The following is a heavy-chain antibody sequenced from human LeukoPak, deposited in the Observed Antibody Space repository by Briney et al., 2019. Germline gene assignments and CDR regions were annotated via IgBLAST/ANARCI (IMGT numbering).Heavy chain of an antibody. V-gene: IGHV3-23*01. Sequence: GGSLRLSCAASGFTFSSYSMNWVRQAPGKGLEWVSAISGSGGSTYYADSVKGRFTISRDNSKNTLYLQMNSLRAEDTAVYYCAKDNHDSSGYPGYWGQGTLVTVSS. CDR1: GFTFSSYS. D-gene: IGHD3-22*01. CDR2: ISGSGGST. J-gene: IGHJ4*02. CDR3: AKDNHDSSGYPGY.